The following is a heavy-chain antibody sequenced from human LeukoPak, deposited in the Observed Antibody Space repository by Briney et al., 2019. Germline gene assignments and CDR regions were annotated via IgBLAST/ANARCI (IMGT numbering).Heavy chain of an antibody. CDR2: INPNSGGT. CDR1: GYTFTGYY. J-gene: IGHJ4*02. Sequence: ASVKVSCKASGYTFTGYYMHWVRQAPGQGLEWMGRINPNSGGTNYAQKFQGRVTKTRDTSISTAYMELSRLRSDDTAVYYCARAIPLPNYYDSSGYYGRWGQGTLVTVSS. CDR3: ARAIPLPNYYDSSGYYGR. V-gene: IGHV1-2*06. D-gene: IGHD3-22*01.